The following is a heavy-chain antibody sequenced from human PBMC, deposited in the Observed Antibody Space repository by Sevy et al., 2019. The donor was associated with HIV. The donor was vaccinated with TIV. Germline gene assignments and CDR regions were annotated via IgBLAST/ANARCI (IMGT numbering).Heavy chain of an antibody. CDR1: GFTFSSYT. CDR3: ARGFGVSGSYSWLAY. CDR2: ISYDGSRK. J-gene: IGHJ4*02. D-gene: IGHD1-26*01. Sequence: GGSLRLSCAASGFTFSSYTMHWVRQAPGKGLEWVAFISYDGSRKYYADSVKGRFTISRVNSKNTLYLQMNNLRADDTAVFYCARGFGVSGSYSWLAYWGQGTLVTVSS. V-gene: IGHV3-30-3*01.